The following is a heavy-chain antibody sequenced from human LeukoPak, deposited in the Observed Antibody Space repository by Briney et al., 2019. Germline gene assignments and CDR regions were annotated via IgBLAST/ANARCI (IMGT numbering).Heavy chain of an antibody. CDR2: IYYSGST. Sequence: SETLSLTCTVSGGSVSSGSYYWSWIRQPPGKGLEWIGYIYYSGSTNYNPSLKSRVTISVDTSKNQFSLKLSSVTAADTAVYYCARVDYDIDWGYYCGMDVWGKGTTVTVSS. CDR1: GGSVSSGSYY. V-gene: IGHV4-61*01. D-gene: IGHD3-9*01. CDR3: ARVDYDIDWGYYCGMDV. J-gene: IGHJ6*04.